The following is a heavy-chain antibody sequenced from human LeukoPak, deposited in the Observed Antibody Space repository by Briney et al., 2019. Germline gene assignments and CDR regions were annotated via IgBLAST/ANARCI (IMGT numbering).Heavy chain of an antibody. CDR3: ASEKGDYGYTAMVTNDY. Sequence: ASVKVSCKASGGTFISYAISWVRQAPGQGLEWMGRIIPILGIANYAQKFQGRVTITADKSTSTAYMELSSLRSEDTAVYYCASEKGDYGYTAMVTNDYWGQGTLVTVSS. CDR2: IIPILGIA. J-gene: IGHJ4*02. CDR1: GGTFISYA. V-gene: IGHV1-69*04. D-gene: IGHD5-18*01.